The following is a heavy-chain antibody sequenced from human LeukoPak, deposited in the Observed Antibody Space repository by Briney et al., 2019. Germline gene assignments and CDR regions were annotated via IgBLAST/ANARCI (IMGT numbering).Heavy chain of an antibody. V-gene: IGHV4-30-2*01. J-gene: IGHJ4*02. D-gene: IGHD5-18*01. CDR3: ARGRWLWSFNDYFDY. CDR1: GGSISSSSYY. CDR2: IYHSGST. Sequence: SETLSLTCTVSGGSISSSSYYWSWIRQPPGKGLEWIGYIYHSGSTYYNPSLKSRVTISVDRSKNQFSLKLSSVTAADTAVYYCARGRWLWSFNDYFDYWGQGTLLTVSS.